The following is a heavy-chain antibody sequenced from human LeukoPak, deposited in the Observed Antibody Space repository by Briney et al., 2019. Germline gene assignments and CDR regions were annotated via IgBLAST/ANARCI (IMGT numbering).Heavy chain of an antibody. J-gene: IGHJ5*02. CDR2: INPNSGGT. Sequence: GASVKVSCKASGYTFTSYYMRWVRQAPGQGLEWMGWINPNSGGTNYAQKFQGRVTMTRDTSISTAYMELSRLRSDDTAVYYCARVALLEENQYNWFDPWGQGTLVTVSS. D-gene: IGHD1-1*01. V-gene: IGHV1-2*02. CDR3: ARVALLEENQYNWFDP. CDR1: GYTFTSYY.